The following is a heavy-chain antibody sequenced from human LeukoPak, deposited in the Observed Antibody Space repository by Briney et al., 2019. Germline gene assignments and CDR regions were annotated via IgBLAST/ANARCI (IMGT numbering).Heavy chain of an antibody. CDR3: AREAAAGLQFDY. CDR2: ISAYNGNT. CDR1: GYTFTSFG. J-gene: IGHJ4*02. D-gene: IGHD6-13*01. V-gene: IGHV1-18*01. Sequence: ASVKVSCKASGYTFTSFGISWVRQAPGQGLEWMGWISAYNGNTNYAQKLQGRVTITTDTSTSTAYMELRSLRSDDTAVYYCAREAAAGLQFDYWGQGTLVTVSS.